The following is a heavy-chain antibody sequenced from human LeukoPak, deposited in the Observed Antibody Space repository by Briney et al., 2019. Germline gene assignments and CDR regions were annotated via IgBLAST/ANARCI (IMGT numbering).Heavy chain of an antibody. J-gene: IGHJ4*02. V-gene: IGHV3-21*01. CDR1: GFTFSSHG. CDR3: ARAMGVAGGFDY. D-gene: IGHD6-19*01. Sequence: PGGSLRLSCAASGFTFSSHGMHWVRQAPGKGLEWVSSISSSSSYIYYADSVKGRFTISRDNAKNSLYLQMNSLRAEDTAVYYCARAMGVAGGFDYWGQGTLVTVSS. CDR2: ISSSSSYI.